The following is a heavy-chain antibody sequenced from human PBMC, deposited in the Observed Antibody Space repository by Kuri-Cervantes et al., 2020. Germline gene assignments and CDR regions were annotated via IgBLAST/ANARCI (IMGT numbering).Heavy chain of an antibody. D-gene: IGHD6-19*01. CDR1: GFTFDDYG. J-gene: IGHJ3*02. CDR3: AIEGRQGAVANTGAFDI. Sequence: GESLKISCAASGFTFDDYGMSWVRQAPGKGLEWVSGINWNGGSTGYADSVKGRFTISRDNAKNTLYLQMNSLRAEDTAVYYCAIEGRQGAVANTGAFDIWGQGTMVTVSS. V-gene: IGHV3-20*04. CDR2: INWNGGST.